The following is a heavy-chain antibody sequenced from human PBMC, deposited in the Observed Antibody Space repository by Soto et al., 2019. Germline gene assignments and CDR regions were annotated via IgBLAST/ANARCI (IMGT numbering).Heavy chain of an antibody. CDR2: IIPKFSAS. V-gene: IGHV1-69*01. Sequence: QVQLVQSGAEVKKPGSSVRVSCKASGASYSDYAIAWVRQAPGQGLEWMGGIIPKFSASKYAQKFHGRLTITADESTSTAYMELNSLTYEDTAVYYCARRMTTFLDFWVQGTLVTVSS. CDR1: GASYSDYA. CDR3: ARRMTTFLDF. D-gene: IGHD4-17*01. J-gene: IGHJ4*02.